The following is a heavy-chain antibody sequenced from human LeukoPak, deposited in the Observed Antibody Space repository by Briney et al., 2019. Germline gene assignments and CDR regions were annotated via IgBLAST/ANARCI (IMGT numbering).Heavy chain of an antibody. CDR3: ARLPRVGAAHDY. CDR1: GYTLTSYY. Sequence: ASVKVSCKASGYTLTSYYMHWVRQAPGQGLEWMGIINPSGGSTSYAQKFQGRVTMTRDTSTSTVYMELSSLRSEDTAVSYCARLPRVGAAHDYWGQGTLVTVSS. D-gene: IGHD1-26*01. J-gene: IGHJ4*02. V-gene: IGHV1-46*01. CDR2: INPSGGST.